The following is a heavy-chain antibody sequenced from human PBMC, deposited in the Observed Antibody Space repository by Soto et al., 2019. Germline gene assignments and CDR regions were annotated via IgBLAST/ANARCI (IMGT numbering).Heavy chain of an antibody. CDR2: ISYDGSNK. V-gene: IGHV3-30*18. CDR1: GFTFSSYG. Sequence: GGSLRLSCAASGFTFSSYGMHWVRQAPGKGLEWVAVISYDGSNKYYADSVKGRFTISRDNSKNTLYLQMNSLRAEDTAVYYCAKGSSSSGWYPPNDWGLVFDYWGQGTLVTVSS. D-gene: IGHD6-19*01. J-gene: IGHJ4*02. CDR3: AKGSSSSGWYPPNDWGLVFDY.